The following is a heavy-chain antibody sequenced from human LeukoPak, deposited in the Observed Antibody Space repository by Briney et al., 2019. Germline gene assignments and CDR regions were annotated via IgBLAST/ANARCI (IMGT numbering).Heavy chain of an antibody. J-gene: IGHJ4*02. D-gene: IGHD4-17*01. CDR3: ARQAQRSAFTVTTDYFDY. CDR2: IYYSGST. V-gene: IGHV4-39*01. Sequence: SETLSLTCTVSGGSISSSSYYWGWIRQPPGKGLEWIGSIYYSGSTYYNPSLKCRVTISVDTSKNQFSLKLSSVTAADTAVYYCARQAQRSAFTVTTDYFDYWGQGTLVTVSS. CDR1: GGSISSSSYY.